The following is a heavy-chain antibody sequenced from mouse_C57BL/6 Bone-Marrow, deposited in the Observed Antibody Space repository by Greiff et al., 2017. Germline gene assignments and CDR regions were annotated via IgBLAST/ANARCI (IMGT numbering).Heavy chain of an antibody. J-gene: IGHJ4*01. V-gene: IGHV1-64*01. CDR1: GYTFTNYW. CDR3: ARSYGYDDSTMDY. Sequence: VQLQQPGAELVKPGASVKLSCKASGYTFTNYWMHWVKQRPGPGLEWIGMMHPNGGSPDYNEKFKSEATLSVDKSSRTAHMEHSSLTSEDSAVYCCARSYGYDDSTMDYWGQGTSVTVSS. D-gene: IGHD2-2*01. CDR2: MHPNGGSP.